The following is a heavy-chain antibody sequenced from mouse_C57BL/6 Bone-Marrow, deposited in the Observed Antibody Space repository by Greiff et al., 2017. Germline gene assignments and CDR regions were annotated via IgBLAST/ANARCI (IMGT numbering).Heavy chain of an antibody. V-gene: IGHV1-7*01. D-gene: IGHD1-1*01. CDR2: INPSSGYT. J-gene: IGHJ3*01. CDR3: ARGQIYYYGSSTWFAY. CDR1: GYTFTSYW. Sequence: VQLQQSGAELAKPGASVKLSCKASGYTFTSYWMHWVNQRPGQGLEWIGYINPSSGYTKYNQKFKDKATLTADKSSSTAYMQLSSLTYEDSAVYYCARGQIYYYGSSTWFAYWGQGTLVTVSA.